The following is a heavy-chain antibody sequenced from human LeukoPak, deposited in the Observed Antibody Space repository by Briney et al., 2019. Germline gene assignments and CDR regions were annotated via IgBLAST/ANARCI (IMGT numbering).Heavy chain of an antibody. Sequence: GGSLRLSCAASGFTFSSYAMHWVRQAPGKGLEWVAVISYDGSNKYYADSVKGRFTISGDNSKNTLYLQMNSLRAEDTAVYYCARAPILGGDAFDIWGQGTMVTVSS. CDR3: ARAPILGGDAFDI. J-gene: IGHJ3*02. V-gene: IGHV3-30*04. CDR1: GFTFSSYA. CDR2: ISYDGSNK. D-gene: IGHD3-16*01.